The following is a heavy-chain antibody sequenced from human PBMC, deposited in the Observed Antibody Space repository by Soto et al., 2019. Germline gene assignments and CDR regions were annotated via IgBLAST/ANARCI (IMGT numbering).Heavy chain of an antibody. CDR3: ARGAAPFDF. CDR2: IYFTAST. Sequence: SETLSLTCTVSGDSISSGDHYWSWIRQSPGKGLEWIAYIYFTASTYYNPSLKSRVTISLDTSKNQFSLRLTSVTAADTAVYYCARGAAPFDFWGQGTLVTVSS. CDR1: GDSISSGDHY. D-gene: IGHD2-15*01. V-gene: IGHV4-30-4*01. J-gene: IGHJ4*02.